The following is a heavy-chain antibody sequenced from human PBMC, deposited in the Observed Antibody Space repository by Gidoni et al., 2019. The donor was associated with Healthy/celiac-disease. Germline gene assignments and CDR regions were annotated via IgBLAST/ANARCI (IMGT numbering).Heavy chain of an antibody. CDR3: ARDAYSGYGGTTLYYYYYGMDV. D-gene: IGHD4-17*01. V-gene: IGHV3-33*01. Sequence: QVQLVESGGGVVQPGRSLRLSCAASGFTFSSYGMHWVRQAPGKGLEWVAVIWYDGSNKYYADSVKGRFTISRDNSKNTLYLQMNSLRAEDTAVYYCARDAYSGYGGTTLYYYYYGMDVWGQGTTVTVSS. CDR2: IWYDGSNK. J-gene: IGHJ6*02. CDR1: GFTFSSYG.